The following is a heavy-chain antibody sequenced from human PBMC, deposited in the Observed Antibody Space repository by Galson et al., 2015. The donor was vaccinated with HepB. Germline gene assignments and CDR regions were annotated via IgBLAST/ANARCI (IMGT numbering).Heavy chain of an antibody. CDR1: GYTFTSYG. CDR2: ISAYNGNT. V-gene: IGHV1-18*04. J-gene: IGHJ3*02. CDR3: ARGEAGHCGGDCYVGDAFDI. D-gene: IGHD2-21*02. Sequence: SVKVSCKASGYTFTSYGISWVRQAPGQGLEWMGWISAYNGNTNYAQKLQGRVTMTTDTSTSTAYMELRSLRSDDTAVYYCARGEAGHCGGDCYVGDAFDIWGQGTMVTVSS.